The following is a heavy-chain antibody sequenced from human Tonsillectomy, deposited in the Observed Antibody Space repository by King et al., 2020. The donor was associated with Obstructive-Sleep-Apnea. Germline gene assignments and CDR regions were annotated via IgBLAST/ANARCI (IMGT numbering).Heavy chain of an antibody. V-gene: IGHV3-72*01. CDR2: VTHKAYSFQI. J-gene: IGHJ4*02. D-gene: IGHD6-13*01. CDR3: TRESWYLFDT. Sequence: VQLVESGGGLVQPGGSLRLSCAASGFIFSDYYMGWARQAPGKGLEWVGRVTHKAYSFQIQYAESVKGRFTISRDESTNSVYQQMNILRIEETAVYFCTRESWYLFDTWGQGSLVTVSS. CDR1: GFIFSDYY.